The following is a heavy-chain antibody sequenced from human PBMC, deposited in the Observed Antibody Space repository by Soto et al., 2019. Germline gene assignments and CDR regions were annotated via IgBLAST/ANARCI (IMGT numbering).Heavy chain of an antibody. CDR2: ISGTGFST. V-gene: IGHV3-23*01. D-gene: IGHD2-21*02. J-gene: IGHJ1*01. CDR3: AKVIVVVTADRGRYFQH. Sequence: EVQLLESGGGLVQPGGSLRLSCAASGFTFSSYAMNWVRQAPGKGLEWVSAISGTGFSTYYTDSVKGRFTISRDNPKNTLYLQMSSLRAEDTAVYYCAKVIVVVTADRGRYFQHWGQGTLVTVSS. CDR1: GFTFSSYA.